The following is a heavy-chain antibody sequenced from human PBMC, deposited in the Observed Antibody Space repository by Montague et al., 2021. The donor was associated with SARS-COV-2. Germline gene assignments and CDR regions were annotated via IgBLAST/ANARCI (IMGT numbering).Heavy chain of an antibody. CDR2: TYYSGNS. J-gene: IGHJ6*02. V-gene: IGHV4-39*01. Sequence: SETLSLTCTVSGGSITCSDYYWSWIRPSQGKGLVWIRSTYYSGNSYPNPSLQSRITISMDRYKSQVSLNLNSVTAADTAVYFCASLVSPAYCGGDCYLRDYGTDVWGRGTRVTVSS. CDR1: GGSITCSDYY. D-gene: IGHD2-21*02. CDR3: ASLVSPAYCGGDCYLRDYGTDV.